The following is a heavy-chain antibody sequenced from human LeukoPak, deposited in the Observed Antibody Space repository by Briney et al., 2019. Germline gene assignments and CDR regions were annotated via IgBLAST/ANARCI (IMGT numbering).Heavy chain of an antibody. CDR2: IGSSGRTM. D-gene: IGHD6-19*01. CDR1: GSTVSGYY. CDR3: ARDGKAVAVAFDI. Sequence: PGGCLRVWCADSGSTVSGYYRSCSRLAPGKGREWVSYIGSSGRTMYCGDWVKCRCPGSRDNAKTSLCRQMNSLRAEDTAVYYCARDGKAVAVAFDIWGQGTMVTVSS. J-gene: IGHJ3*02. V-gene: IGHV3-11*04.